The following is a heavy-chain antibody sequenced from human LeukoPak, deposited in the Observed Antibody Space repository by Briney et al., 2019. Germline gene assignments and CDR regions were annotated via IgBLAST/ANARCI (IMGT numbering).Heavy chain of an antibody. V-gene: IGHV4-34*01. D-gene: IGHD2-15*01. CDR1: GGSFSGYY. Sequence: SETLSLTCAVSGGSFSGYYWTWIRQPPGKGLEWIGEINHSGRTNYNPSLKSRVIISVDTSKNQFSLKLNSVTAADTAVYYCARPLGYCSDSRCPQSWFDPWGQGTLFTVSS. CDR2: INHSGRT. J-gene: IGHJ5*02. CDR3: ARPLGYCSDSRCPQSWFDP.